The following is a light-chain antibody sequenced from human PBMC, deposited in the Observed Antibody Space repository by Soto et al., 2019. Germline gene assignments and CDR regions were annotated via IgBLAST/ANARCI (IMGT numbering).Light chain of an antibody. V-gene: IGLV2-14*03. CDR1: SSDIGHYDY. CDR3: CSLTTSHTYV. CDR2: HVT. J-gene: IGLJ1*01. Sequence: VLTQPASVSGSPGQSITISCTGTSSDIGHYDYVSWYQQHPGKAPKLMIYHVTYRPSGVSNRYSVSKSGNSASLTISGLQADDEADYYCCSLTTSHTYVFGSGTKVTVL.